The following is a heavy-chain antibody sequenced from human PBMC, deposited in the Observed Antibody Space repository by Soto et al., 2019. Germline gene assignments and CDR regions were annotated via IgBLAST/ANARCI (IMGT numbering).Heavy chain of an antibody. D-gene: IGHD6-13*01. CDR1: GYTFTSYD. J-gene: IGHJ6*02. V-gene: IGHV1-8*01. CDR2: MNPNSGNT. CDR3: EAVTIVAAGPLPYYGMVV. Sequence: ASVKVSCKASGYTFTSYDSNWVRQATGQGLEWMGWMNPNSGNTGYAQKFQGRVTMTRNTSISTAYMELSSLRSEDTAVYYCEAVTIVAAGPLPYYGMVVWGQGTTVTVSS.